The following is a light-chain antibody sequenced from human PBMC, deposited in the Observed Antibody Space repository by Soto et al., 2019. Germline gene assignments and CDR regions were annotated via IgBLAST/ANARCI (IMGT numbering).Light chain of an antibody. J-gene: IGKJ1*01. CDR3: QQYSSSGT. Sequence: IVLTQSPGTLSLSPGARATLSCRASQSVSASYLAWYQQPPGQAPRLLIYGASNRATGIPDRFSGSGSGTYFTLTISRMEPEYSAVDYCQQYSSSGTFGQGTKGDIK. V-gene: IGKV3-20*01. CDR2: GAS. CDR1: QSVSASY.